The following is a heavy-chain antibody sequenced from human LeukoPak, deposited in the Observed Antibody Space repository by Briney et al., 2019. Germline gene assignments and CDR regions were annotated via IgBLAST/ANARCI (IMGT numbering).Heavy chain of an antibody. Sequence: SQTQSLTCTVSGGSISSGSYYWSWIRQPAGKGLEWIGRIYTSGSTNYNPSLKSRVTISVDTSKNQFSLKLSSVTAADTAVYYCARTLYYYDSSGYDTFDYWGQGTLVTVSS. V-gene: IGHV4-61*02. CDR1: GGSISSGSYY. J-gene: IGHJ4*02. CDR2: IYTSGST. D-gene: IGHD3-22*01. CDR3: ARTLYYYDSSGYDTFDY.